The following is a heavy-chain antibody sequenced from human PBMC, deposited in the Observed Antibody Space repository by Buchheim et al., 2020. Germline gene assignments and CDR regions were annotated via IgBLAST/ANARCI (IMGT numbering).Heavy chain of an antibody. V-gene: IGHV1-2*04. CDR3: ARDLGTTVTTVYYGMDV. J-gene: IGHJ6*02. CDR1: GYTFTGYY. Sequence: QVQLVQSGAEVKKPGASVKVSCKASGYTFTGYYMHWVRQAPGQGLEWMGWINPNSGGTNYAQKFQGWVTMTREKSLSTDYMELSRLRSDDTAVYYCARDLGTTVTTVYYGMDVWGQGTT. D-gene: IGHD4-17*01. CDR2: INPNSGGT.